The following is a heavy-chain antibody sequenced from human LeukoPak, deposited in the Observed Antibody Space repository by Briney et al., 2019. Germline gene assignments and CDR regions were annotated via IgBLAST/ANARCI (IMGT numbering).Heavy chain of an antibody. Sequence: ASVKVSCKASGYTLTSYGISWVRQAPGQGLEWMGWISAYNGNTNYAQKLQGRVTMTTDTSTSTAYMELRSLRSDDTAVYYCARDQGSGYFYMSAFDIWGQGTMVTVSS. CDR1: GYTLTSYG. D-gene: IGHD3-22*01. V-gene: IGHV1-18*01. CDR3: ARDQGSGYFYMSAFDI. J-gene: IGHJ3*02. CDR2: ISAYNGNT.